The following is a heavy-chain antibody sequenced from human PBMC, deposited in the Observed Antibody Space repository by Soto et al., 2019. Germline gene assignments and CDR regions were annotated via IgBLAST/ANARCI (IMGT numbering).Heavy chain of an antibody. CDR2: IYYGGST. Sequence: SETLSLTCTVSGDSISTDYWSWIRQSPGKGLEWIGFIYYGGSTNYNPSLKSRVTISVDTSKNQFSLKLSSVTAADTAVYYCARRYGGNFDYWGQGTLVTVSS. D-gene: IGHD1-26*01. J-gene: IGHJ4*02. V-gene: IGHV4-59*01. CDR1: GDSISTDY. CDR3: ARRYGGNFDY.